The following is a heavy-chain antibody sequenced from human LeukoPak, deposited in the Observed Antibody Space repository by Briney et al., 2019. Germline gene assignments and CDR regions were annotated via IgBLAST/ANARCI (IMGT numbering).Heavy chain of an antibody. J-gene: IGHJ4*02. Sequence: GGSLRLSCPASGFTFSSFAMSWVRQAPGKGLEWVAGIGPTGSGTYYADFVKGRFTISRDNSKSTLYLQMNSLRAEDTAIYYCAKRYCSGGDCHSSFDNWGQGTLVTVSS. D-gene: IGHD2-15*01. V-gene: IGHV3-23*01. CDR1: GFTFSSFA. CDR2: IGPTGSGT. CDR3: AKRYCSGGDCHSSFDN.